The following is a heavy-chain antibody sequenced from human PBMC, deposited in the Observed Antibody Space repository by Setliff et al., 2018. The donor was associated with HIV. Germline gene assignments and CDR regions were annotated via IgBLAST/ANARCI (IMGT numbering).Heavy chain of an antibody. CDR2: INWNSGSI. D-gene: IGHD6-19*01. CDR3: AKDMSGSDWSGVFDY. CDR1: GFTFDDYA. Sequence: PGGSLRLSCAASGFTFDDYAMHWVRQAPGKGLEWVSGINWNSGSIDYADSVKGLFIISRDNVKNSLYLQMNSLRAEDMALYYCAKDMSGSDWSGVFDYWGQGTLVTVSS. V-gene: IGHV3-9*03. J-gene: IGHJ4*02.